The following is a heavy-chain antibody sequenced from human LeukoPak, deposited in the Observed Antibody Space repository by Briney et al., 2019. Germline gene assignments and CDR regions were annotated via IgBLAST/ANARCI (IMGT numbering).Heavy chain of an antibody. CDR2: ISHTGNT. CDR3: ARVTGTTPFDY. J-gene: IGHJ4*02. Sequence: SGTLSLTCAVSGGSISSSNWWSWVRQTPRKGLEWIGEISHTGNTNYNPSLESRVSISVDKSKNQFSLKVTSVTAADTAVYFCARVTGTTPFDYWGQGTLVTV. V-gene: IGHV4-4*02. CDR1: GGSISSSNW. D-gene: IGHD1-1*01.